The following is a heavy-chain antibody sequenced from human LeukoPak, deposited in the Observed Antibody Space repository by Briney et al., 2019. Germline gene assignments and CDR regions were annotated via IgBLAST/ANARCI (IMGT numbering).Heavy chain of an antibody. CDR1: GGSISSYY. CDR2: IYYSGST. J-gene: IGHJ4*02. V-gene: IGHV4-59*01. CDR3: ARDKGGYSSGWVSDY. D-gene: IGHD6-19*01. Sequence: PSETLSLTCTVSGGSISSYYWSWIRQPPGKGLEWIGYIYYSGSTNYNPSLRSRVTISVDTSKNQFSLKLTSVTAADTAVYYCARDKGGYSSGWVSDYWGQGTLVTVSS.